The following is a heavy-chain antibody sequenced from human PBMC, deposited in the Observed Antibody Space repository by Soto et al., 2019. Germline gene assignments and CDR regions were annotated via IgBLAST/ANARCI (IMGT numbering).Heavy chain of an antibody. V-gene: IGHV3-23*01. CDR3: AKGSSWDNYFYYGLDV. D-gene: IGHD6-13*01. Sequence: VHLLESGGGLVQPGGSPRLSCAASGFTFTSYAMSWVRQAAGKGLEWVSTLSGSGDSTYYADSVKGRFIISRDNLKNTLHLQMNSLRADDTAVYYCAKGSSWDNYFYYGLDVWGQGTTVTVSS. J-gene: IGHJ6*02. CDR2: LSGSGDST. CDR1: GFTFTSYA.